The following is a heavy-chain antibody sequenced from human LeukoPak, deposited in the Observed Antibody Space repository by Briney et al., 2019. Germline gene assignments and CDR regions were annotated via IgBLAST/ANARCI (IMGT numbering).Heavy chain of an antibody. J-gene: IGHJ4*02. D-gene: IGHD4-23*01. CDR2: INSGGTVT. V-gene: IGHV3-74*01. CDR3: AREGGNPLGVFDY. CDR1: GFTFSDFW. Sequence: GGSLRLSCAASGFTFSDFWMHWVRQAPGKGLVWVSRINSGGTVTNYADSVKGRLTISRDNAKNTLYLQMNSLRVEDTAVYYCAREGGNPLGVFDYWGQGTLVTVSS.